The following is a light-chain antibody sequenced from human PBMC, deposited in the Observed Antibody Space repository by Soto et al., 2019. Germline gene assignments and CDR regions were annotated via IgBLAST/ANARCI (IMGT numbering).Light chain of an antibody. Sequence: DIQMTQSPSSLSASVGDRVTITCRASQRISTYLNWYQQKPGKAPKFLIYTASSLQSGVPSRFSGSRSGTDFTLTISSLQPEDFATYFCQQSYSIPWTFGQGTKVDIK. J-gene: IGKJ1*01. V-gene: IGKV1-39*01. CDR2: TAS. CDR1: QRISTY. CDR3: QQSYSIPWT.